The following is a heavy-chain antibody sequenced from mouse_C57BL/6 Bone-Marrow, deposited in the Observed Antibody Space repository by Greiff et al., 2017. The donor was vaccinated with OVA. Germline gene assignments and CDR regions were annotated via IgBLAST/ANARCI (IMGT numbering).Heavy chain of an antibody. Sequence: EVQVVESGGGLVKPGGSLKLSCAASGFTFSSYAMSWVRQTPEKRLEWVATISDGGSYTYYPDNVKGRFTISRDNAKNNLYLQMSHLKSEDTAMYYFARVLYYGSILFDYWGQGTTLTVSS. J-gene: IGHJ2*01. CDR2: ISDGGSYT. CDR1: GFTFSSYA. V-gene: IGHV5-4*01. CDR3: ARVLYYGSILFDY. D-gene: IGHD1-1*01.